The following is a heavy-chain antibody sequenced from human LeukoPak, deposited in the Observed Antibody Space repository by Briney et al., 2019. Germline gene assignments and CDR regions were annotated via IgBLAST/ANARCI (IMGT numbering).Heavy chain of an antibody. CDR3: ARERYTAYGKFDY. J-gene: IGHJ4*02. Sequence: ASVKVSCKASGYTFTNHPMHXXXXXXGXXXXXXGWXNPNSGDTNXXXXFQGXVTXXXXPXXXXXXMELSGLRADDTAVYYCARERYTAYGKFDYWGQGTQVTVSS. V-gene: IGHV1-2*02. D-gene: IGHD5-12*01. CDR2: XNPNSGDT. CDR1: GYTFTNHP.